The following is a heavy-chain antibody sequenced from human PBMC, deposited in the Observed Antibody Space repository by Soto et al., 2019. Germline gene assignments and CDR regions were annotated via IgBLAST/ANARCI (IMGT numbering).Heavy chain of an antibody. D-gene: IGHD6-13*01. CDR1: TGNY. CDR3: AREEATAGNDCIDY. J-gene: IGHJ4*02. CDR2: INPNSGGT. V-gene: IGHV1-2*02. Sequence: ASVKVSFKASTGNYLRWVRQAPGQGLEWMGWINPNSGGTHYAEQFQGRVTMTWDTSISTVYMELNSLTADDTAVYYCAREEATAGNDCIDYWGQGTLVTV.